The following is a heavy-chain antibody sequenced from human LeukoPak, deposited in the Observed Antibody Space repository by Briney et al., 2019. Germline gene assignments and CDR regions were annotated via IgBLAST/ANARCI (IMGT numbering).Heavy chain of an antibody. CDR2: INQDGSVK. CDR3: ARLWGDATIFDY. V-gene: IGHV3-7*01. Sequence: GGSLRLYCAGSGFTFSAFWMSWVRQAPGKGLEWVANINQDGSVKYYVDSVKGRFTVSRDNAKNSLYLQTNSLRDEDTAVYYCARLWGDATIFDYWGQGTLVTVSS. CDR1: GFTFSAFW. J-gene: IGHJ4*02. D-gene: IGHD3-10*01.